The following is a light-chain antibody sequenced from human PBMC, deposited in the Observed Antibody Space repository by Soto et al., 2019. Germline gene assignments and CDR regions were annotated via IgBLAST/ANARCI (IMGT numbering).Light chain of an antibody. J-gene: IGKJ5*01. CDR2: DAS. CDR1: QSISSW. Sequence: DIQMTQSPSTLSASVGDRVTITCRASQSISSWLAWYQQKPGKAPKLLIYDASSLESGVPSMFSGCGSGTEFTLTISSLQPDDFATYYCQQYNSYSYTFGLGTRLEIK. V-gene: IGKV1-5*01. CDR3: QQYNSYSYT.